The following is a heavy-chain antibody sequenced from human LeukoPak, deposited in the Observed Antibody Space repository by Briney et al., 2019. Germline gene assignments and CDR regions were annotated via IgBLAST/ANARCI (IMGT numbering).Heavy chain of an antibody. Sequence: GGSLRLSCAASGFTFSSYAMSWVRQAPGKGLEWVSVISGSGDSTHYADSVKGRFTISRDNSKNTLYLQMNSLRAEDTAVYYCARDQMVGTYYYGMDVWGQGTTVTVSS. CDR3: ARDQMVGTYYYGMDV. CDR2: ISGSGDST. D-gene: IGHD3-10*01. J-gene: IGHJ6*02. V-gene: IGHV3-23*01. CDR1: GFTFSSYA.